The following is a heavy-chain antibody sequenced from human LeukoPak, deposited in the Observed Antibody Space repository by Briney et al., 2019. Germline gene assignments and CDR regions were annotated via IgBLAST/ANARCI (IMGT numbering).Heavy chain of an antibody. Sequence: ASVKVSCKASGYTFTGYYMHWVRQAPGQGLEWMGWINPNSGGTNYAQKFQGRVTMTRDTSISTAYMELSRLRSDDTAVYYCARGSNYYDSGKGWFDPWGQGTLVTVSS. CDR3: ARGSNYYDSGKGWFDP. D-gene: IGHD3-10*01. J-gene: IGHJ5*02. V-gene: IGHV1-2*02. CDR2: INPNSGGT. CDR1: GYTFTGYY.